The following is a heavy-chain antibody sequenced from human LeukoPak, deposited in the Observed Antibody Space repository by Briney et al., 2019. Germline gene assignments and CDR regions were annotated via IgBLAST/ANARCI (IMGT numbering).Heavy chain of an antibody. CDR3: ARHRIGSSWYAEVDKYFEY. D-gene: IGHD6-13*01. CDR2: NFPGDFDT. J-gene: IGHJ4*02. Sequence: GASQKISCKCSGYTFTNYWIGWVRQTRGKGVGWVVVNFPGDFDTRYSPSFQSQVTISADKSISTAYLQWSSLRASDNAMYYCARHRIGSSWYAEVDKYFEYWGQGTLVTVSS. V-gene: IGHV5-51*01. CDR1: GYTFTNYW.